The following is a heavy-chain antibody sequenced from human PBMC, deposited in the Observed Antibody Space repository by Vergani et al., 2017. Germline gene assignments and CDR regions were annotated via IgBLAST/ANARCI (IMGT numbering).Heavy chain of an antibody. CDR3: XTYIVGATTGFFDY. J-gene: IGHJ4*02. V-gene: IGHV1-69*12. CDR2: ISPIFGTV. CDR1: GATFRSNT. D-gene: IGHD1-26*01. Sequence: QVQLVQSGAEVKKPGSSVKVSCKASGATFRSNTISWVRQAPGQGLEWMGGISPIFGTVNYAQKFQGRVTITADESTTTAYMELSSLKSEDTAVYYCXTYIVGATTGFFDYWGQGTLVTVSS.